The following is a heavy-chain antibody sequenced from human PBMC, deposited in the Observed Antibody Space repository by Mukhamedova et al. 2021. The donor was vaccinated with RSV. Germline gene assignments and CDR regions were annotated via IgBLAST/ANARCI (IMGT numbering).Heavy chain of an antibody. Sequence: TSLKSRLTISKDTSKSQVVLTMTNMDPVDTATYYCARIRAEMATISDAFDIWGQGTMVTVSS. D-gene: IGHD5-24*01. J-gene: IGHJ3*02. V-gene: IGHV2-26*01. CDR3: ARIRAEMATISDAFDI.